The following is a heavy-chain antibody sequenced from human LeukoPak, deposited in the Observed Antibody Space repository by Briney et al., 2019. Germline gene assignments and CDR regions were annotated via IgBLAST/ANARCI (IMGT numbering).Heavy chain of an antibody. CDR3: ARGRVAYSAYYFDY. CDR2: IYYTGNT. J-gene: IGHJ4*02. CDR1: GDSITNYF. V-gene: IGHV4-59*01. Sequence: SETLSLTCTVSGDSITNYFWSWIRQPPGKGLEWIGYIYYTGNTNYKPSLKSRVTMSVDTSTNQFSLRLSSVTAADTAVYYCARGRVAYSAYYFDYWGRGTLVTVSS. D-gene: IGHD2-15*01.